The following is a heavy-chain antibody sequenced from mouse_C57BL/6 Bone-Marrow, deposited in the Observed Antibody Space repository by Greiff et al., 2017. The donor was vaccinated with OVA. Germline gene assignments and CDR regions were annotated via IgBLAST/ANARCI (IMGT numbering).Heavy chain of an antibody. Sequence: QVQLQQPGAELVRPGTSVKLSCTASGYTFTNYWMHWVKQRPGQGLDWIGVIAPSDSYINYNQKFKGRATLTVDTSSSPAYMHLSSLKSEDSAVYYCANYGSKLYLHYWGQGTSLTVSS. CDR3: ANYGSKLYLHY. D-gene: IGHD1-1*01. J-gene: IGHJ2*02. CDR1: GYTFTNYW. V-gene: IGHV1-59*01. CDR2: IAPSDSYI.